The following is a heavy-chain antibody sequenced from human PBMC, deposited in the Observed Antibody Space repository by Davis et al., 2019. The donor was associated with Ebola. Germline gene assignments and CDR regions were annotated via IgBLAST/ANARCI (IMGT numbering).Heavy chain of an antibody. Sequence: GGSLRLSCAASGFTFSDYYMSWVRQAPGKGLEWVANIKQDGSEKYYVDSVKGRFTISRDNAKNSLYLQMNSLRAEDTAVYYCAIRRGMDVWGQGTTVTVSS. CDR3: AIRRGMDV. V-gene: IGHV3-7*03. J-gene: IGHJ6*02. CDR1: GFTFSDYY. CDR2: IKQDGSEK.